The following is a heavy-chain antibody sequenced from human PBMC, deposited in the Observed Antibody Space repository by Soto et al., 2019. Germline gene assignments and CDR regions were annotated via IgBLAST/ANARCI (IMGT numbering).Heavy chain of an antibody. V-gene: IGHV5-51*01. D-gene: IGHD3-22*01. CDR3: ARLSYYDSSPFDY. J-gene: IGHJ4*02. CDR2: IYPGDSDT. Sequence: GESLKISCKGSGYNFANYWIACVRQMPWKGLDWLGIIYPGDSDTRYSPSFEGQVTISADKSISTAYLQWSSLKASDTALYYCARLSYYDSSPFDYWGPGTLVTVSS. CDR1: GYNFANYW.